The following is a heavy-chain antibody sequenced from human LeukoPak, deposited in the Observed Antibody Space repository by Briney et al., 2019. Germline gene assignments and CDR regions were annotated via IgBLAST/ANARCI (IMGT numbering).Heavy chain of an antibody. CDR3: ARAAAAGKNYYYYMDV. J-gene: IGHJ6*03. V-gene: IGHV3-30*02. Sequence: PGGSLRLSCAASGFTFSSYGMHWVRQAPGKGLEWVAFIRYDGSNKYYADSVKGRFTISRDNAKNTLYLQMNSLRAEDTAVYYCARAAAAGKNYYYYMDVWGKGTTVTVSS. D-gene: IGHD6-13*01. CDR2: IRYDGSNK. CDR1: GFTFSSYG.